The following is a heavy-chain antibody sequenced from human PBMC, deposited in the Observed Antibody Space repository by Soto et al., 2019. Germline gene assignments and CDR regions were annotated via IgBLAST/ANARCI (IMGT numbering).Heavy chain of an antibody. Sequence: GESLKISCKGSGYSFTSYWIGWVHQMPGKGLEWMGIIYPGDSDTRYSPSFQGQVTISADKSISTAYLQWSSLKASDTAMYYCARISGYSSGWPHYFDYWGQGTLVTVSS. D-gene: IGHD6-19*01. J-gene: IGHJ4*02. CDR1: GYSFTSYW. CDR2: IYPGDSDT. V-gene: IGHV5-51*07. CDR3: ARISGYSSGWPHYFDY.